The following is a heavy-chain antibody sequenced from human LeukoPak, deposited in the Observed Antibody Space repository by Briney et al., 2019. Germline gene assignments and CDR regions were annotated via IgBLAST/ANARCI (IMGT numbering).Heavy chain of an antibody. CDR3: AAVSHFDSSGYSP. CDR1: GGSITTYY. Sequence: SETLSLTCTVSGGSITTYYWSWIRQPPGKGLEWIGFIYYSGITNYNPSLKSRVTISVDTSKNQFSLKLSSATAADTRVYYCAAVSHFDSSGYSPWGQGTLVTVSS. J-gene: IGHJ4*02. V-gene: IGHV4-59*01. D-gene: IGHD3-22*01. CDR2: IYYSGIT.